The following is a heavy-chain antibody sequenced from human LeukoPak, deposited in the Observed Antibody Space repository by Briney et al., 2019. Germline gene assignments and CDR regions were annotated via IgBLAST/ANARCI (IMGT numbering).Heavy chain of an antibody. V-gene: IGHV4-4*02. Sequence: SETLSLTCGVSGDSVSNKNWWNWVRQPPGKGLEWIGEIHHSGNTNYNSSLKSRVTISVDTSKNQISLKLTSVTAADTAVYYCASPRIQLDNWFDPWGQGTLVTVSS. CDR1: GDSVSNKNW. J-gene: IGHJ5*02. CDR2: IHHSGNT. CDR3: ASPRIQLDNWFDP. D-gene: IGHD5-18*01.